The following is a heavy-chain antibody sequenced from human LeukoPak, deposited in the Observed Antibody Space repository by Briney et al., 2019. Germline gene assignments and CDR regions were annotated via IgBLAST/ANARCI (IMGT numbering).Heavy chain of an antibody. CDR1: GYTFSNYA. Sequence: PGGSLRLSCAASGYTFSNYAMSWVRQAPGKGLEWVSRISSSGGGTNYADSVKGRFTIARDNSQNTLFLQMSSLRAEDTAVYYCAKAEIGGNGYFDHWGQGTLVTVSS. J-gene: IGHJ4*02. D-gene: IGHD4-23*01. V-gene: IGHV3-23*01. CDR3: AKAEIGGNGYFDH. CDR2: ISSSGGGT.